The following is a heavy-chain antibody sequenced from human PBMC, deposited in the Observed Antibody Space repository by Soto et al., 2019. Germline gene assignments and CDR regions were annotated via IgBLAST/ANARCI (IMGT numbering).Heavy chain of an antibody. Sequence: QVQLVQSGAEVKKPGSSVKVSCKASGGTFSSYAISWVRQAPGQGLEWMGGIIPIFGTANYAQKFQGRVTITAEESTSTAYMELSRLRSEDTAVYYCARGKVVVNREYNWFDPWGQGTLVTVSS. CDR2: IIPIFGTA. CDR1: GGTFSSYA. CDR3: ARGKVVVNREYNWFDP. J-gene: IGHJ5*02. V-gene: IGHV1-69*01. D-gene: IGHD2-15*01.